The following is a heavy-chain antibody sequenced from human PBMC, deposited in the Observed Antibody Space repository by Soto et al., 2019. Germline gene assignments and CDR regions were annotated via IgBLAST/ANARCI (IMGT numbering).Heavy chain of an antibody. J-gene: IGHJ6*02. Sequence: QVQLVQSGAEVKNPGSSVKVSCNASGGTFSSYAISWVRQAPGQGLEWMGGIITIFGTANYQQKFQGRVTITAYKSTSTTYMELSSLRSEDTAVYYCARAPLPIRASGYSYGIAVWGQGTTVTVSS. CDR3: ARAPLPIRASGYSYGIAV. D-gene: IGHD5-12*01. V-gene: IGHV1-69*06. CDR2: IITIFGTA. CDR1: GGTFSSYA.